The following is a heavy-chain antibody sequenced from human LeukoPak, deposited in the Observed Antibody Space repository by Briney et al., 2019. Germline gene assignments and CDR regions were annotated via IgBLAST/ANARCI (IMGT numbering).Heavy chain of an antibody. CDR2: IYYSGST. V-gene: IGHV4-59*08. CDR1: GGSISSYY. J-gene: IGHJ4*02. D-gene: IGHD6-19*01. Sequence: SETLSLTCTVSGGSISSYYWSWIRQPPGKGLEWIGYIYYSGSTNYNPSLKSRVTISVDTSENQFSLKLSSVTAADTAVYYCARRAVSVAAPFDYWGQGTLVTVSS. CDR3: ARRAVSVAAPFDY.